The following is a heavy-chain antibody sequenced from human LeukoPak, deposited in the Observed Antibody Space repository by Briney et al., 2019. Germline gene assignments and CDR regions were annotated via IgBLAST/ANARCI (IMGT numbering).Heavy chain of an antibody. CDR3: AKRAPRNAFDI. CDR1: GFTFSSYG. CDR2: ISSSGSTI. V-gene: IGHV3-23*01. Sequence: GGSLRLSCAASGFTFSSYGMSWVRQAPGKGLEWVSYISSSGSTIYYADSVKGRFTISRDNSKNTLYLQMNSLRAEDTAVYYCAKRAPRNAFDIWGQGTMVTVSS. J-gene: IGHJ3*02.